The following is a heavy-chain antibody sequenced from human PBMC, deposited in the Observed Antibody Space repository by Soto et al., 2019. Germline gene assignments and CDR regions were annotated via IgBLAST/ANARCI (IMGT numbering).Heavy chain of an antibody. CDR2: IYYSGSA. CDR3: ARRQRITLVRGVTHHAFDI. J-gene: IGHJ3*02. CDR1: GDSIGSYY. D-gene: IGHD3-10*01. Sequence: SETLSLTCTVSGDSIGSYYWSWIRQPPGKGLEWIGSIYYSGSANYNPSLKSRVTISVDTSKNQFSLKLSSVTAADTAVYYCARRQRITLVRGVTHHAFDIWGQGTMVTVSS. V-gene: IGHV4-59*08.